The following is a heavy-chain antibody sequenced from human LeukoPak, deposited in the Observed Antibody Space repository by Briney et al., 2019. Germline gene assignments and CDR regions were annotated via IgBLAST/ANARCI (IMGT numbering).Heavy chain of an antibody. CDR1: GFTFDDYA. CDR2: ISWNSGSI. CDR3: AKDIEDYYDSSGYPPLGY. V-gene: IGHV3-9*01. J-gene: IGHJ4*02. Sequence: PGRSLRLSCAASGFTFDDYAMHWVRQAPGKGLEWVSGISWNSGSIGYADSVKGRFTISRDNSKNSLYLQMNSLRTEDTALYYCAKDIEDYYDSSGYPPLGYWGQGTLVTVSS. D-gene: IGHD3-22*01.